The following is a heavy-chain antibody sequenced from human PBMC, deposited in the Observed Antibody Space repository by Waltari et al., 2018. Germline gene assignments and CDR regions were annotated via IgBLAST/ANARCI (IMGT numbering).Heavy chain of an antibody. Sequence: QVQLQQWGAGLLKPSETLSLTCAVYGGSFSGYYWSWSRQPPGKGLEWIGEINHSGSTNYNPSLKSRVTISVDTSKNQFALKLSSVTAADTAVYYCARGMDIVVVPAAPRSWGNWFDPWGQGTLVTVSS. CDR1: GGSFSGYY. CDR2: INHSGST. V-gene: IGHV4-34*01. CDR3: ARGMDIVVVPAAPRSWGNWFDP. J-gene: IGHJ5*02. D-gene: IGHD2-2*03.